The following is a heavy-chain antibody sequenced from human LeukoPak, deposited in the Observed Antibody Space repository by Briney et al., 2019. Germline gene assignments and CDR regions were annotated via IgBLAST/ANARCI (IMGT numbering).Heavy chain of an antibody. J-gene: IGHJ6*03. CDR3: AKDKRSSSSGYMDV. V-gene: IGHV3-43D*03. D-gene: IGHD6-6*01. CDR2: ISWNGGNT. CDR1: GFTFDDYA. Sequence: GGSLRLSCAASGFTFDDYAMHWVRQAPGKGLEWVSLISWNGGNTYYADSVKGRFTISRDNAKNSLYLQMNSLRAEDMALYYCAKDKRSSSSGYMDVWGKGTTVTVSS.